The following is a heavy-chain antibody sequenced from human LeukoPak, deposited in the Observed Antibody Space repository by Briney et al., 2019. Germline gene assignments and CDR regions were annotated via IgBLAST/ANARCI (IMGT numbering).Heavy chain of an antibody. CDR1: GFTFSSYW. D-gene: IGHD3-3*01. CDR3: ARDREYDFWSGYHPSFDY. Sequence: GGSLRLSCAASGFTFSSYWMSWVRQAPGKGLEWVANIKQDGSEKYYVDSVKGRFTISRDNAKNSLYLQMNSLRAEDTAVYYRARDREYDFWSGYHPSFDYWGQGTLVTVSS. J-gene: IGHJ4*02. CDR2: IKQDGSEK. V-gene: IGHV3-7*05.